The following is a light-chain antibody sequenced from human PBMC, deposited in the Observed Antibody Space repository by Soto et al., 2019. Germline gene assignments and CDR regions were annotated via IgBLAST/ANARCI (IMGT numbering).Light chain of an antibody. CDR3: MHITPWPRVYS. V-gene: IGKV2-30*01. Sequence: DVILTQSPLSLPVTLGQPASISCRSGQSLINSDGVTYLNWFRQRPGQSPRRLIYKVSKRDSGVAEIFTGSGSGTDLTLKISRVEAEDVGVYYCMHITPWPRVYSFGQGTQLEIK. CDR1: QSLINSDGVTY. CDR2: KVS. J-gene: IGKJ2*01.